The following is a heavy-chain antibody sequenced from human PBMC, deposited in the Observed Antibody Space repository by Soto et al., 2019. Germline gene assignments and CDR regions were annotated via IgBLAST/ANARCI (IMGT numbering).Heavy chain of an antibody. J-gene: IGHJ5*02. D-gene: IGHD6-19*01. CDR2: ISYRGNT. CDR1: GGSIINGSYY. V-gene: IGHV4-31*03. Sequence: PSETLSLTCTVSGGSIINGSYYWTWIRHHPRKGLEWIGYISYRGNTYYNPSLKSRLTIPVDTSKNQFSLTLNSMTAADTAIYYCARERAVVGTGWFDPWGQGTLVTVSS. CDR3: ARERAVVGTGWFDP.